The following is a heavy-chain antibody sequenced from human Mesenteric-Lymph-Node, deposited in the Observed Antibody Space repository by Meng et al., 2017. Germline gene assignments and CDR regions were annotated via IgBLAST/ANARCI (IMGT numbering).Heavy chain of an antibody. V-gene: IGHV7-4-1*02. CDR3: GTLKYTSGFYGPAY. D-gene: IGHD6-19*01. J-gene: IGHJ4*02. CDR2: ISTNTGNP. Sequence: HLVQSGSKLKTPGSSVKVSCKASGYTFTRYPMNWVRQAPGQGLEWMGWISTNTGNPTYAQGFTGRFVFSVDTSVSTAYLQISSLKAEDTAVYYCGTLKYTSGFYGPAYWGQGALVTVSS. CDR1: GYTFTRYP.